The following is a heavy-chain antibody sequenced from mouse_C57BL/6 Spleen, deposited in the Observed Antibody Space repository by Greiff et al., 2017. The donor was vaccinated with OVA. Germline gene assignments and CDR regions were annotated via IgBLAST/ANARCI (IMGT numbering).Heavy chain of an antibody. Sequence: QVQLQQPGTELVKPGASVKLSCKASGYTFTSYWMHWVKQRPGQGLEWIGNINPSNGGTNYNEKFKSKATLPVDKSSSTAYMQLSSLTSEDSAVYYCARCGGSSYVDPYYYAMDYWGQGTSVTVSS. CDR1: GYTFTSYW. CDR2: INPSNGGT. V-gene: IGHV1-53*01. J-gene: IGHJ4*01. CDR3: ARCGGSSYVDPYYYAMDY. D-gene: IGHD1-1*01.